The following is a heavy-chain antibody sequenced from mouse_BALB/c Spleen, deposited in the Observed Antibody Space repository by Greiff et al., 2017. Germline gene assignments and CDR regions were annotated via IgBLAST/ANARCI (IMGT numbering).Heavy chain of an antibody. CDR2: INPSNGGT. CDR3: TSPQLTGTSELAY. V-gene: IGHV1S81*02. Sequence: QVQLQQSGAELVKPGASVKLSCKASGYTFTSYYMYWVKQRPGQGLEWIGEINPSNGGTNFNEKFKSKATLTVDKSSSTAYMQLSSLTSEDSAVYYCTSPQLTGTSELAYWGQGTLVTVSA. J-gene: IGHJ3*01. D-gene: IGHD4-1*01. CDR1: GYTFTSYY.